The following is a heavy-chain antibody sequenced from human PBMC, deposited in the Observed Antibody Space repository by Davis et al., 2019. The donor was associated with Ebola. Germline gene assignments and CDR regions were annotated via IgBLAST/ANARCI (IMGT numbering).Heavy chain of an antibody. CDR1: GFTFSSYS. J-gene: IGHJ5*02. Sequence: GESLKISCAASGFTFSSYSMNWVRQAPGKGLEWVSSISSSSSYIYYADSVKGRFTISRDNAKNSLYLQMNSLRDEDTAVYYCARGRNWFDPWGQGTLVTVSS. V-gene: IGHV3-21*01. CDR3: ARGRNWFDP. CDR2: ISSSSSYI.